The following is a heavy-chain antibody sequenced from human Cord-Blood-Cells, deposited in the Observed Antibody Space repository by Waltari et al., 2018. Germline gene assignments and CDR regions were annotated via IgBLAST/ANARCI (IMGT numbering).Heavy chain of an antibody. J-gene: IGHJ6*02. CDR3: ARDLQAKLERRGAAYYYYYGMDV. V-gene: IGHV3-48*01. CDR2: ISSSSSTL. CDR1: GFTFSSYS. D-gene: IGHD1-1*01. Sequence: EVQLVESGGGLVQPGGSLRLSCAASGFTFSSYSMNWVRQAPGKGLEWVSYISSSSSTLYSADSVKGRCTIPGDNAENSLYLQMNSLGAEDTAVYYCARDLQAKLERRGAAYYYYYGMDVWGQGTTVTVSS.